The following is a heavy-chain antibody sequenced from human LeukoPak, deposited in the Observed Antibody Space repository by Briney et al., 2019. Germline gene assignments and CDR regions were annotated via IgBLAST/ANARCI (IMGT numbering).Heavy chain of an antibody. CDR3: ARRAPNSGSYWGFDY. D-gene: IGHD1-26*01. J-gene: IGHJ4*02. CDR1: GFTFSSYG. CDR2: IWYDGSNK. Sequence: TGGSLRLSCAASGFTFSSYGMHWVRQAPGKGLEWVAVIWYDGSNKYYADSVKGRFTISRDNSKNTLYLQMNSLRAEDTAVYYCARRAPNSGSYWGFDYWGQGTLVTVSS. V-gene: IGHV3-33*01.